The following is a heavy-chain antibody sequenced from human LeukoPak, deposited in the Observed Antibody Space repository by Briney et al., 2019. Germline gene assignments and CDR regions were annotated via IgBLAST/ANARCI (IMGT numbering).Heavy chain of an antibody. V-gene: IGHV3-30*02. CDR1: GFSFASSD. D-gene: IGHD6-19*01. CDR3: AKDSSSGWYYLDY. J-gene: IGHJ4*02. Sequence: GGSLRLSCESSGFSFASSDMHWVRQAPGKGLEWVAFISYDGSIKYYAESVKGRFTISRDNSKNTLYLQLKSLRFDDAALYYCAKDSSSGWYYLDYWGQGTLVTVSS. CDR2: ISYDGSIK.